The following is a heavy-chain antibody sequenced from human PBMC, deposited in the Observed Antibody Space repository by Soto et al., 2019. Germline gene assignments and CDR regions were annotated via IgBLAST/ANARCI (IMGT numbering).Heavy chain of an antibody. V-gene: IGHV3-30*03. Sequence: GGSLRLSCAASGFTFSSYGMHWVHQAPGKGLEWVAVISYDGSNKYYADSVKGRFTISRDNSKNTLYLQMNSLRAEDTAVYYCARDGNAEDPDYYYYGMDVWGQGTTVTVSS. CDR2: ISYDGSNK. CDR1: GFTFSSYG. CDR3: ARDGNAEDPDYYYYGMDV. D-gene: IGHD1-1*01. J-gene: IGHJ6*02.